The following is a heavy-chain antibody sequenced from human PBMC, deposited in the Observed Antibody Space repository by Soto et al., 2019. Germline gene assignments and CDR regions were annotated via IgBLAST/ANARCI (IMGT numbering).Heavy chain of an antibody. CDR3: ARSLVRSYGGFDL. V-gene: IGHV3-74*03. J-gene: IGHJ3*01. CDR2: ISGDGSST. D-gene: IGHD3-16*01. Sequence: AVGSLRLSCAASDFTFRSYWMHWVRQCPGKGLVWVSRISGDGSSTTYADYVKGRFTISRDNAKNTMYLQIDRLRAQDTAVYYCARSLVRSYGGFDLWGQGTVVTVSS. CDR1: DFTFRSYW.